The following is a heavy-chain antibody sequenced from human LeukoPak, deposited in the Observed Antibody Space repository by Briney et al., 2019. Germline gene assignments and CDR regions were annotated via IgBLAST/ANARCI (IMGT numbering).Heavy chain of an antibody. CDR2: IIPLFGTA. CDR3: ARPGTRGSSQGNFDY. V-gene: IGHV1-69*13. D-gene: IGHD6-13*01. J-gene: IGHJ4*02. CDR1: GGTFSSYA. Sequence: ASVKVSCKPSGGTFSSYAISWVRQAPGQGLEWMGGIIPLFGTANYAQKFQGRVTIIADEATSTAYMELSSLTSDDTAVYYCARPGTRGSSQGNFDYWGQGTLVTVSS.